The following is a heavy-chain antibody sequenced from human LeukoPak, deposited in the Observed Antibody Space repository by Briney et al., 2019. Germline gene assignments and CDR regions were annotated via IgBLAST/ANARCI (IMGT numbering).Heavy chain of an antibody. CDR3: ARDPAGNSLLDY. V-gene: IGHV1-46*01. Sequence: ASVKVSCKASGYTFTGYHMHWVRRAPGQGLEWMEMIDPSGGRTTYTQKFQGRLIMTTDTSTSTLYMELSSLRSEDTAVYYCARDPAGNSLLDYWGQGTLVTVSS. CDR1: GYTFTGYH. D-gene: IGHD4-23*01. J-gene: IGHJ4*02. CDR2: IDPSGGRT.